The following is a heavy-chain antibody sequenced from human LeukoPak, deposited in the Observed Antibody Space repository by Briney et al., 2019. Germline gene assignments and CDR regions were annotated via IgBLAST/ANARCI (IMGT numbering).Heavy chain of an antibody. CDR3: ARGSGIYSVGGELDY. CDR1: GFTLSNYW. J-gene: IGHJ4*02. V-gene: IGHV3-74*01. D-gene: IGHD1-26*01. CDR2: INTDESST. Sequence: PGGSLRLSCAASGFTLSNYWMHWVRQAPGKGLVWVSRINTDESSTSYADSVKGRFTISRDNAKNTLYLQMNSLGAEDTAVYYCARGSGIYSVGGELDYWGQGTLATVSS.